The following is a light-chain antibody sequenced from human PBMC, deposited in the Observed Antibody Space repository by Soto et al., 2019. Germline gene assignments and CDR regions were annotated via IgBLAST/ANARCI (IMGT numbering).Light chain of an antibody. CDR2: LGS. CDR1: QSLLHSNGYTF. Sequence: DIVMTQSPLSLPVTPGEPASISCRSSQSLLHSNGYTFLDWYLQKPGQSPQLLIYLGSIRASGVPERFSGSGSGTHFTLKISRVEAEDVGVYYCMQALQAWTFGQGTKVEIK. CDR3: MQALQAWT. V-gene: IGKV2-28*01. J-gene: IGKJ1*01.